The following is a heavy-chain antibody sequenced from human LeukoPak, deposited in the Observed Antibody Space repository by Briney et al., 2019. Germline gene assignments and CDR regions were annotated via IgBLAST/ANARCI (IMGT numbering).Heavy chain of an antibody. D-gene: IGHD6-13*01. Sequence: PAGSLRLSCAASGFTFTNAWMSWVPQAPGMVRQWVTVTSSGGSTFYADSVKDRFIISRDNSKNTLYLLMNSLRAEDTAVYYCARGVSSWYIDPFDYWGQGTLVTVFS. CDR2: TSSGGST. J-gene: IGHJ4*02. V-gene: IGHV3-66*01. CDR3: ARGVSSWYIDPFDY. CDR1: GFTFTNAW.